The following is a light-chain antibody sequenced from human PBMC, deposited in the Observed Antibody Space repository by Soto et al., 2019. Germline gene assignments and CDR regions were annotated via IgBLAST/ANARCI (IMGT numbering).Light chain of an antibody. V-gene: IGKV2-28*01. CDR1: QSLLHSHGYNF. CDR3: MQALTTPQWT. J-gene: IGKJ1*01. CDR2: LGS. Sequence: DIVLTQSPLSLPVTPGEPASISCRSSQSLLHSHGYNFLNWYLQKPGQSPQLLIYLGSNRASGVPDRFRGSGSGTDFPLKISRVEAEEVGVYYCMQALTTPQWTVGQGTKVEI.